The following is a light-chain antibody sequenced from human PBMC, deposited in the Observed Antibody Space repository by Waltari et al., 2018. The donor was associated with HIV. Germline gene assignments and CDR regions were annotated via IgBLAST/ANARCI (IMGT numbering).Light chain of an antibody. J-gene: IGKJ4*01. CDR3: LQDDSYPLT. V-gene: IGKV1-6*01. CDR2: DAS. CDR1: QGIRNV. Sequence: AIQMTQSPSSLSASVGDRVTITCRASQGIRNVLSWYQQKPGRAPKLLIYDASRLQSGVPSRFSGSGSGTDFTLTISSLQPEDFATYYCLQDDSYPLTFGGGTKVEIK.